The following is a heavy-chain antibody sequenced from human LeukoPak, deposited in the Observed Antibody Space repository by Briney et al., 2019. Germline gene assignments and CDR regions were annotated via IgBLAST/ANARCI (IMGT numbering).Heavy chain of an antibody. CDR1: GYTFTGYY. J-gene: IGHJ2*01. V-gene: IGHV1-2*02. CDR2: INPNSGGT. Sequence: ASVKVSCKASGYTFTGYYMHWVRQAPGQGLECMGWINPNSGGTNYAQNFQGRVTMTRDTSINTAYMELSRTRSEDTAVYYCAINPDSSGGGSDWYFDLWGRGTLVTVSS. CDR3: AINPDSSGGGSDWYFDL. D-gene: IGHD3-22*01.